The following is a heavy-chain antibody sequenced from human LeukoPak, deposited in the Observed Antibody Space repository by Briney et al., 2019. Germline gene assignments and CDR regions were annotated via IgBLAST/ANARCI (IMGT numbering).Heavy chain of an antibody. Sequence: GSLRLSCAAPGFTFSSYGMSWVRQAPGKGLEWVSGISDSGGSIYYAQSVKGRFTISRDNSKNTLYLQMNSLRAEDTAVYYCAKDLKQLANFDYWGQGTLVTVSS. D-gene: IGHD6-6*01. CDR1: GFTFSSYG. J-gene: IGHJ4*02. V-gene: IGHV3-23*01. CDR3: AKDLKQLANFDY. CDR2: ISDSGGSI.